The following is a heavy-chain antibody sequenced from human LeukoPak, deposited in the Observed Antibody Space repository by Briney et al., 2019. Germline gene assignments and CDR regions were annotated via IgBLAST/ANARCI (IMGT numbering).Heavy chain of an antibody. D-gene: IGHD1-26*01. V-gene: IGHV1-18*01. CDR1: GYTFTNYG. J-gene: IGHJ4*02. CDR3: VRGSELDY. CDR2: ISAYNGNT. Sequence: ASVKLSCKASGYTFTNYGISWVRQAPGQGLEWMGWISAYNGNTNYAQKFQGRVTMTRNTSISTAYMELSSLRSEDTAVYYCVRGSELDYWGQGTLVTVSS.